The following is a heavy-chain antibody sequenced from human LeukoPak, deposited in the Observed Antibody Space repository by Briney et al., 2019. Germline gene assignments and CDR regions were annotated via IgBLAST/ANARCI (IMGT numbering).Heavy chain of an antibody. D-gene: IGHD5-12*01. CDR2: INPNSGVT. V-gene: IGHV1-2*02. Sequence: GASVKVSCRASGYTFTGYYMHWLRQAPGQGLEWMAWINPNSGVTNYAQKFQGRVTLTRDTSKNQFSLKLSSVTAADTAVYYCASPSTNGGYTARWGQGTLVTVSS. CDR3: ASPSTNGGYTAR. J-gene: IGHJ4*02. CDR1: GYTFTGYY.